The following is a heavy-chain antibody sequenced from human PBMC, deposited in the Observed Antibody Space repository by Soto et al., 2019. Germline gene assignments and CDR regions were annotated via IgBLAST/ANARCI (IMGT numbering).Heavy chain of an antibody. Sequence: PSQTLSLTCAISGDSVSSNSAAWNWIRQSPSRGLEWLGRTYYRSKWYNDYAVSVKSRITINPDTSKNQFSLQLNSVTPEDTAVYYCASSYYGSGSYYINWFDPWGQGTLVTVSS. CDR2: TYYRSKWYN. V-gene: IGHV6-1*01. J-gene: IGHJ5*02. D-gene: IGHD3-10*01. CDR3: ASSYYGSGSYYINWFDP. CDR1: GDSVSSNSAA.